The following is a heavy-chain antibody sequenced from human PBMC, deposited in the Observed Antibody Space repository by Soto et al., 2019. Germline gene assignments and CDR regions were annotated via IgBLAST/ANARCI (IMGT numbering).Heavy chain of an antibody. V-gene: IGHV3-15*07. Sequence: TGGSLRLSCAASGFTFTNPWLNWVRQTPGKGLEWVGRIKSNGDGGTTDYAAPVKGRFTISRDDSKNTLYLQMNSLKTEDTAVYYCATNPLYWGRGTLVTVSS. CDR1: GFTFTNPW. CDR3: ATNPLY. J-gene: IGHJ4*02. CDR2: IKSNGDGGTT.